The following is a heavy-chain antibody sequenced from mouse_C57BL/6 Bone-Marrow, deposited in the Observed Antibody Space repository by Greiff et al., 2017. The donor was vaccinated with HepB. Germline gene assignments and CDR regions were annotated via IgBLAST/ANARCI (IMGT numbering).Heavy chain of an antibody. CDR3: TTPLYYGNSFAY. D-gene: IGHD2-1*01. Sequence: DVQLVESGAELVRPGASVKLSCTASGFNIKDDYMHWVKQRPEQGLEWIGWIDPENGDTEYASKFQGKATITADTSSNTAYLQLSSLTSEDTAVYYCTTPLYYGNSFAYWGQGTLVTVSA. CDR2: IDPENGDT. J-gene: IGHJ3*01. CDR1: GFNIKDDY. V-gene: IGHV14-4*01.